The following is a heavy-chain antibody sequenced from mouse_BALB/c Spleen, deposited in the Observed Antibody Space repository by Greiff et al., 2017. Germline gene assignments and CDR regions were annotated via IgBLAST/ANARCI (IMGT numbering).Heavy chain of an antibody. CDR1: GFSLTSYG. V-gene: IGHV2-9*02. J-gene: IGHJ4*01. Sequence: VKLMESGPGLVAPSQSLSITCTVSGFSLTSYGVHWVRQPPGKGLEWLGVIWAGGSTNYNSALMSRLSISKDNSKSQVFLKMNSLQTDDTAMYYCARGYDGSSYRYAMDYWGQGTSVTVSS. D-gene: IGHD1-1*01. CDR3: ARGYDGSSYRYAMDY. CDR2: IWAGGST.